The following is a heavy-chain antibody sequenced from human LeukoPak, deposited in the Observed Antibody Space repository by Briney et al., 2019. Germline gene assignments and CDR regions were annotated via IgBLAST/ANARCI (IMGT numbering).Heavy chain of an antibody. CDR3: TGRDDYGDY. V-gene: IGHV3-73*01. CDR2: IRTNRNNYAT. J-gene: IGHJ4*02. Sequence: GGSLRLSCAASGFIFSDSAMHWVRQASGKGLEWIGRIRTNRNNYATAYAASVRGRLTISRDDSKNTAFLEMSSLKTEDTAVYYCTGRDDYGDYWGQGIVVTVSS. CDR1: GFIFSDSA.